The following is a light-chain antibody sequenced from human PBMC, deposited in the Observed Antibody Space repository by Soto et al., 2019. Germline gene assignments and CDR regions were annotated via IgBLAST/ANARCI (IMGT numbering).Light chain of an antibody. Sequence: QSVLTQPPSASGSPGQSVTISCTGTSSDIGRFNYVSWYQQHPGKAPKLLLYEVSKRPSGVPDRFSGSRSGNTASLTVSGLQAEDEADYYCSSFAGSPVVFGGGTKLTVL. CDR2: EVS. V-gene: IGLV2-8*01. J-gene: IGLJ2*01. CDR3: SSFAGSPVV. CDR1: SSDIGRFNY.